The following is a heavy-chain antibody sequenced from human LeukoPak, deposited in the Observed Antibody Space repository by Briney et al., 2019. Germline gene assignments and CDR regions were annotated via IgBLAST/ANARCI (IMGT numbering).Heavy chain of an antibody. CDR3: ARARGRLLLIDY. CDR1: GGSISSYY. V-gene: IGHV4-59*12. Sequence: SETLSLTCTVSGGSISSYYWSWIRQPPGKGLEWIGYIYSSGSTDYNPSLKSRVTMSVDTSKNQFSLNLSSVTAADSAVYYCARARGRLLLIDYWGQGTLVTVSS. J-gene: IGHJ4*02. CDR2: IYSSGST. D-gene: IGHD2-15*01.